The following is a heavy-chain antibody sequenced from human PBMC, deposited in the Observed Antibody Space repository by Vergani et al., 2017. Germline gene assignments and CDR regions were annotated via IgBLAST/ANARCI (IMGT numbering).Heavy chain of an antibody. CDR2: ISGSGGST. J-gene: IGHJ5*02. Sequence: EVQLLESGGGLVQPGGSLRLSCAASGFTFSSYAMSWVRQAPGKGLEWVSAISGSGGSTYYADSVKGRFTISRDNSKNTLYLQMNSLRAEDTAVYYCAKGNGQYYDFWSGYYPSDDWFDPWGQGSLVTVSP. D-gene: IGHD3-3*01. CDR3: AKGNGQYYDFWSGYYPSDDWFDP. CDR1: GFTFSSYA. V-gene: IGHV3-23*01.